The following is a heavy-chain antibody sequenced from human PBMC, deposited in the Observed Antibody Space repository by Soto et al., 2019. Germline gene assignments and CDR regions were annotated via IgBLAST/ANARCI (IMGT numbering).Heavy chain of an antibody. CDR1: GFTFSSYD. V-gene: IGHV3-13*04. J-gene: IGHJ2*01. Sequence: EVQLVESGGGLVQPGGSLRLSCAASGFTFSSYDMHWVRQATGKGLEWVSAIGTAGDTYYPGSVKGRFTISRENAKNSLYLQMNSLRAGDTAVYYCARVGSSGWKDWYFDLWGRGTLVTVSS. CDR3: ARVGSSGWKDWYFDL. CDR2: IGTAGDT. D-gene: IGHD6-19*01.